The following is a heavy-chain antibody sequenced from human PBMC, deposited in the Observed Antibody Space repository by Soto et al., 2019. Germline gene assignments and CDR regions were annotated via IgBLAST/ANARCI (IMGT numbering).Heavy chain of an antibody. V-gene: IGHV4-59*08. CDR2: IYYSGST. J-gene: IGHJ4*02. CDR3: ARLGGAGYCSSTSCYTFDY. CDR1: GGSISSYY. D-gene: IGHD2-2*02. Sequence: SETLSLTCTVSGGSISSYYWSWIRQPPGKGLEWIGYIYYSGSTNYNPSLKSRVTISVDTSKNLFSLKRSSVTAADTAVYYCARLGGAGYCSSTSCYTFDYWGQGTLVTVSS.